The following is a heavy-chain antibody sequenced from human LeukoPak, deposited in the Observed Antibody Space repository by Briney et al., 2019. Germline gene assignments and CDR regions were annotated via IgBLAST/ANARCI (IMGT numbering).Heavy chain of an antibody. D-gene: IGHD1-26*01. CDR3: AREGGSYALGAFDI. J-gene: IGHJ3*02. CDR2: IYHSGST. V-gene: IGHV4-30-2*01. Sequence: SETLSLTCAVSGGSISSGGYSWSWIRQPPGKGLEWIGYIYHSGSTYYNPSLKSRVTISVDTSKNQFSLKLSSVTAADTAVYYCAREGGSYALGAFDIWGQGTMVTVSS. CDR1: GGSISSGGYS.